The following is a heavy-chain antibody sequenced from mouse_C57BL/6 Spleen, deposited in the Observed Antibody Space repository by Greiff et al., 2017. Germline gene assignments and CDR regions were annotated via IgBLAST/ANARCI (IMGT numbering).Heavy chain of an antibody. Sequence: EVKLLESGPELVKPGASVKISCTASGFSFTGYYMNWVKQSPEKSLEWIGEINPSTGGTTYNQKFKAKATLTVDKSSSTAYLQLKSLTSEDSAVYYCARWHYGSSYFDYWGQGTTLTVSS. CDR2: INPSTGGT. J-gene: IGHJ2*01. CDR3: ARWHYGSSYFDY. V-gene: IGHV1-42*01. D-gene: IGHD1-1*01. CDR1: GFSFTGYY.